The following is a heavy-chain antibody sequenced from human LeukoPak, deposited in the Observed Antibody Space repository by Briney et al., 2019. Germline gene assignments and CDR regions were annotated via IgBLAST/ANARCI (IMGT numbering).Heavy chain of an antibody. CDR1: GYSFTSYW. D-gene: IGHD6-19*01. V-gene: IGHV5-51*01. CDR2: IYPGNSYT. Sequence: PGESLKISCKGSGYSFTSYWIGWVRQMPGKGLEWMGIIYPGNSYTRYSPSFQGKVTISADKSITTAYLQWSSLKASDTALYYCARAPDVAVAGASDYWGQGTLVTVSS. J-gene: IGHJ4*02. CDR3: ARAPDVAVAGASDY.